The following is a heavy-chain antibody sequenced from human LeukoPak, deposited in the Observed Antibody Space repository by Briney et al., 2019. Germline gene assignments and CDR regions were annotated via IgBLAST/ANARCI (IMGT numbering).Heavy chain of an antibody. J-gene: IGHJ4*02. D-gene: IGHD6-25*01. CDR1: GFTFSNYA. CDR3: APDLRGSASSLDD. V-gene: IGHV3-23*01. CDR2: ISGSGAST. Sequence: PGGSLRLSCAASGFTFSNYAMSWVRQAPGKGLEWVSLISGSGASTCYPDSVKGRFTISRDNSKNTLSLQMNSLRAEDTAVYYCAPDLRGSASSLDDWGQGTLVTVSS.